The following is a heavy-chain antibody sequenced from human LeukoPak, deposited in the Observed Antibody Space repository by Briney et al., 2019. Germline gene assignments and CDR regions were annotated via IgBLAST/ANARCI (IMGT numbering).Heavy chain of an antibody. CDR3: ARRGGGGDWGDFDI. J-gene: IGHJ3*02. CDR1: GFTFSSYA. V-gene: IGHV3-23*01. CDR2: ISGNGGAT. Sequence: SGGSLRLSCAASGFTFSSYAMGWVRQAPGKGLEWVSAISGNGGATYYADSVKGRFSISRDNSKNTLYLDMNSLRGDDTAVYYCARRGGGGDWGDFDIWGQGTMVTVSS. D-gene: IGHD2-21*02.